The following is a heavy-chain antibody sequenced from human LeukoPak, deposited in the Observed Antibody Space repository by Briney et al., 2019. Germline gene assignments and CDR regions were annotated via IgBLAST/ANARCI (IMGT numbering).Heavy chain of an antibody. D-gene: IGHD3-9*01. Sequence: GESLKISCKGSGYSFTSYWIGWVRQMPGKGLEWMGIIYPGDSDTRYSPSFQGQVTISADKSISTAYLQWSSLKASDTAMHYCASNDILTGYYIDYWGQGTLVTVSS. CDR3: ASNDILTGYYIDY. CDR2: IYPGDSDT. J-gene: IGHJ4*02. V-gene: IGHV5-51*01. CDR1: GYSFTSYW.